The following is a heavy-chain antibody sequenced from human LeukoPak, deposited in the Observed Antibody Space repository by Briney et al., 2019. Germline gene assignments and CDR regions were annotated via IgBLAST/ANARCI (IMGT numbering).Heavy chain of an antibody. D-gene: IGHD6-13*01. V-gene: IGHV1-69*04. CDR3: AREIRGYSSSGYPRYYYGMDV. Sequence: ASVKVSCKASGGTFSSYAISWVRQAPGQRPKWMGRIIPILGIENNAQKFQGRVTITADKSTSTAYMELSSLRSEDTAVYYCAREIRGYSSSGYPRYYYGMDVWGQGTTVAVSS. J-gene: IGHJ6*02. CDR2: IIPILGIE. CDR1: GGTFSSYA.